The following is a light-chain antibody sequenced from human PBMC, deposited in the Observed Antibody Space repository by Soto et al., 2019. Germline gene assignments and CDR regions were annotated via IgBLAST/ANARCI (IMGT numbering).Light chain of an antibody. V-gene: IGKV3-11*01. CDR3: QQRRNWLT. Sequence: EIVLTQSPATLSLSPGERATLSCRASQSVSSYLAWYQQKPGQAPRLLIYDASNRATGIPARFSGSGSGTDFNLPISSLEPEDFAVYYCQQRRNWLTFGGGTKVEIK. J-gene: IGKJ4*01. CDR2: DAS. CDR1: QSVSSY.